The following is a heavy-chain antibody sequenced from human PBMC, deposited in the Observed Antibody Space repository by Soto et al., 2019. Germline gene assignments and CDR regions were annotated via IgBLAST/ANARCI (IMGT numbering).Heavy chain of an antibody. V-gene: IGHV1-69*01. Sequence: QVQLVQSGAEVKKPGSSVKVSCKASGGTFSSYAISWVRQAPGHGLEWMGGIIPIFGTANYAQKFQGRVTITADESTSTAYMELSSLRSEDTAVYYCARDRYYDILTGYPKDNWFDPWGQGTMVTVSS. J-gene: IGHJ5*02. D-gene: IGHD3-9*01. CDR3: ARDRYYDILTGYPKDNWFDP. CDR2: IIPIFGTA. CDR1: GGTFSSYA.